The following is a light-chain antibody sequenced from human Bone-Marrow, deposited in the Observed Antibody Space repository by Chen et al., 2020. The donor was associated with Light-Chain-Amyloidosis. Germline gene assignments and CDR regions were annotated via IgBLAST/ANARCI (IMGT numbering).Light chain of an antibody. J-gene: IGKJ2*01. Sequence: DIVMTQSPLSLCVTPGEPASISCTSTQSLLHSNGYNYLAWYLQKPGQSPQLLIHLGSNRAPGGPDRFSGSGSGTDFTLRISRVEAEDVGVYYCFQPQETPYTFGQGTKLEI. CDR3: FQPQETPYT. CDR1: QSLLHSNGYNY. CDR2: LGS. V-gene: IGKV2-28*01.